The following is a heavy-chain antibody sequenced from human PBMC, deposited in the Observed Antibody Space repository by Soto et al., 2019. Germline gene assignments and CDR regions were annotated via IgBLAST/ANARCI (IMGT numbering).Heavy chain of an antibody. CDR3: ARALYDGSASPNRPFDF. D-gene: IGHD3-22*01. CDR1: GFTFAIHY. Sequence: QVQLVQSGAEVKKAGASVKVSCKASGFTFAIHYIHWVRQAPGQGLEWMGVVNPTGDATSYAQRFQGRVTMTSDTSTTTVYMELSSLRSEDTAVYYCARALYDGSASPNRPFDFWGQGTLVTVSS. V-gene: IGHV1-46*01. CDR2: VNPTGDAT. J-gene: IGHJ4*02.